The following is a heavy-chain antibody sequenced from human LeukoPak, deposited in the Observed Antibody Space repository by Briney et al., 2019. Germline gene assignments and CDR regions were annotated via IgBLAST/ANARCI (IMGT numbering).Heavy chain of an antibody. CDR1: GFTFRSYS. J-gene: IGHJ4*02. CDR3: ATIYYYGSGSRPDY. V-gene: IGHV3-48*01. CDR2: ISSSSSTI. Sequence: GGSLRLSCAASGFTFRSYSMNWVRQAPGKGLEWVSYISSSSSTIYYADSVKGRFTISRDNAKNSLYLQMNSLRAEDTAVYYCATIYYYGSGSRPDYWGQGTLVTVSS. D-gene: IGHD3-10*01.